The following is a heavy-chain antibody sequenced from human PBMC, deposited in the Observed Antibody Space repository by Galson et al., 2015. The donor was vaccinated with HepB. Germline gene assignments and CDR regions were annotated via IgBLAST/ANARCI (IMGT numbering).Heavy chain of an antibody. J-gene: IGHJ4*02. D-gene: IGHD6-13*01. CDR3: ARDYQASAGTPEGDY. V-gene: IGHV3-7*01. Sequence: SLRLSCAASGFTFSSYCMSWVRQAPGKGLEWVANINQDGSEKYYVDSVKGRFTISRDNAKNSLYLQMNSLRAEDTAVYYCARDYQASAGTPEGDYWGQGTLVTVSS. CDR1: GFTFSSYC. CDR2: INQDGSEK.